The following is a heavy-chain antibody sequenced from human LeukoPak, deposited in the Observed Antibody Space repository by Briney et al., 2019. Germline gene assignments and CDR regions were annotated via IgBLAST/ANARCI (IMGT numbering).Heavy chain of an antibody. Sequence: GGSLRLSCAASGFTFSSYAMHWVRQAPGKGLEWVAVISYDGSNKYYADSVKGRFTISRDNSKNTLYLQMNSLRAEDTAVYYCARDSGYVYGPFDYWGQGTLVTVSS. CDR1: GFTFSSYA. CDR3: ARDSGYVYGPFDY. D-gene: IGHD3-10*01. CDR2: ISYDGSNK. J-gene: IGHJ4*02. V-gene: IGHV3-30-3*01.